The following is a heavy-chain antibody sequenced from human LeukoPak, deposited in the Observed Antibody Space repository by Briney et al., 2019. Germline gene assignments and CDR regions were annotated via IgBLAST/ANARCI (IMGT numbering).Heavy chain of an antibody. CDR3: ARQIASAGTAGFDF. D-gene: IGHD6-13*01. CDR1: GGSISSYY. J-gene: IGHJ4*01. CDR2: IYSTGST. V-gene: IGHV4-4*07. Sequence: ASETLSLTCTVSGGSISSYYWSWIRQPAGKGLERIGRIYSTGSTNYNPSLKSRVTMSVDTSKNQFSLRLRSVTAADTAVYYCARQIASAGTAGFDFWGHGALVIVSS.